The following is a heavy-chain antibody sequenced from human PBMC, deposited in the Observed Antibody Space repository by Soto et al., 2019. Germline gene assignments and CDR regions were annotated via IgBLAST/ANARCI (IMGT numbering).Heavy chain of an antibody. CDR3: AKAWTSL. CDR1: GFTFSIYS. J-gene: IGHJ3*01. D-gene: IGHD3-3*01. V-gene: IGHV3-23*01. Sequence: EVQLLESGGGLVQPGGSLRISCAASGFTFSIYSMTWVRQAPGKGLEWVSTISGSGGSTYYTDSVKGRFTISRDNSKNTLFLQWNSLRAEDTAVYYCAKAWTSLWGQGTMVTVSS. CDR2: ISGSGGST.